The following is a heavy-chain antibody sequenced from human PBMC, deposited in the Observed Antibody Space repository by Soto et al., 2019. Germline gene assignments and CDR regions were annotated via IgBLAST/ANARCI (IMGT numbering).Heavy chain of an antibody. CDR1: GFTFGNYG. V-gene: IGHV3-23*01. J-gene: IGHJ3*01. CDR2: ISGGGGNT. Sequence: DVQLLESGGGLVQPGGSLRLSCATSGFTFGNYGMNWVRQAPGQGLEWVSGISGGGGNTYYADSEKGRFTISRDPSKNTAFLEMNSLRAEDTAVYYCAKGFIVVVTVLRPDDGFDVWGQGTLVTVSS. D-gene: IGHD2-21*02. CDR3: AKGFIVVVTVLRPDDGFDV.